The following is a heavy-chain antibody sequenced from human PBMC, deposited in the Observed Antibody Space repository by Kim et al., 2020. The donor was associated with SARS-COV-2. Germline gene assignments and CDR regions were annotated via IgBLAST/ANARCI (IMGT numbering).Heavy chain of an antibody. CDR3: ARDQGKSGSHSSEFDY. V-gene: IGHV3-7*01. Sequence: GGSLRLSCAASGFTFSTYWMSWVRQAPGKGLEWVANIKQDGSENYYVQSVRGRFTISGDNAKNSLYLQMNSLRAEDTAVYYCARDQGKSGSHSSEFDYWGQGTLVTVSS. CDR1: GFTFSTYW. CDR2: IKQDGSEN. D-gene: IGHD1-26*01. J-gene: IGHJ4*02.